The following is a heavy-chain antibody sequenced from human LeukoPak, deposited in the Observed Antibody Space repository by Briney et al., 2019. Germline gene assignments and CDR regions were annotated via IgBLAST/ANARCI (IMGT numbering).Heavy chain of an antibody. CDR1: GFTFSSYA. Sequence: GGSLRLSCAASGFTFSSYAMHWVRQAPGKGLEWVAVISYDGSNKYYADSVKGRFTISRDNSKNTLYLQMNSLRAEDTAVYYCARGGDVLRFLEWLPDYWGQGTLVTVSS. J-gene: IGHJ4*02. D-gene: IGHD3-3*01. CDR3: ARGGDVLRFLEWLPDY. CDR2: ISYDGSNK. V-gene: IGHV3-30-3*01.